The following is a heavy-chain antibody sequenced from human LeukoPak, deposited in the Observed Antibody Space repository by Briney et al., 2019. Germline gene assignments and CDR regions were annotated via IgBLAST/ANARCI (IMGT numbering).Heavy chain of an antibody. CDR1: GFTFTSYD. Sequence: PGGSPRLSCAASGFTFTSYDMSWVRQAPGKGLEWVSGISGSGGSTYYADSVKGRFTISRDNSKNTLYLQMNSLRDEDTAVYYCAKDLYPLSSGYLFDYWGQGTLVTVSS. D-gene: IGHD3-22*01. CDR3: AKDLYPLSSGYLFDY. CDR2: ISGSGGST. J-gene: IGHJ4*02. V-gene: IGHV3-23*01.